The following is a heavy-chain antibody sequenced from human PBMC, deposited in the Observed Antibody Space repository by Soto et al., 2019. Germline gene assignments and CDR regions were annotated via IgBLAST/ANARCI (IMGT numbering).Heavy chain of an antibody. V-gene: IGHV3-33*01. CDR1: GFSLRTYG. D-gene: IGHD6-19*01. CDR3: ARDVVKAVAGSVNWFDP. Sequence: QVQLVESGGGVVQSGRSLTLSCAASGFSLRTYGMHWLRRAPGKGLEWVAVIWYDRTKKFYANSVKGRCTISKDNSNNILYLQMSGLRVEDTAVYYCARDVVKAVAGSVNWFDPWGQGTLVTVSS. J-gene: IGHJ5*02. CDR2: IWYDRTKK.